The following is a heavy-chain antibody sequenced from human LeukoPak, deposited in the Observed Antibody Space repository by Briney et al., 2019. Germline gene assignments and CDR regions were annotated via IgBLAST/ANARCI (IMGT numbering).Heavy chain of an antibody. V-gene: IGHV3-48*01. D-gene: IGHD2-21*02. Sequence: GGSLRLSCAASGFTFSHYSMSWVRQAPGKGLEWVSYISSSSSTIYYADSVKGRFTISRDNAKNSLYLQMNSLRAEDTAVYYCARDDLAGWFDPWGQGTLVTVSS. CDR2: ISSSSSTI. CDR1: GFTFSHYS. CDR3: ARDDLAGWFDP. J-gene: IGHJ5*02.